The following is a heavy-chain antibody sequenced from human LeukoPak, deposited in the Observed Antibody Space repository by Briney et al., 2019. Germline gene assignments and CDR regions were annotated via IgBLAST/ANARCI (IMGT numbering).Heavy chain of an antibody. J-gene: IGHJ4*02. CDR2: ISSSGSTI. D-gene: IGHD3-3*01. Sequence: GGSLRLSCAASGFTFSSYEMNWVRQAPGKGLEWVSYISSSGSTIYYADSVKGRFTISRDNSKNTLYLQMNSLRAEDTAVYYCARVNYDFWSGYLDYWGQGTLVTVSS. CDR3: ARVNYDFWSGYLDY. CDR1: GFTFSSYE. V-gene: IGHV3-48*03.